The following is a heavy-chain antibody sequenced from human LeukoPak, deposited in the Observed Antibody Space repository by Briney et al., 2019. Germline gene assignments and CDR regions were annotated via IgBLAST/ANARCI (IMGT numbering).Heavy chain of an antibody. CDR3: ARDSPLLRYFDWLVGGHYYYMDV. V-gene: IGHV4-4*07. CDR2: IYTSGST. CDR1: GGSISSYY. Sequence: SETLSLTCTVSGGSISSYYWSWIRQPAGKGLEWIGRIYTSGSTNYNPSLKSRVTISVDTSKNQFSLKLSSVTAADTAVYYCARDSPLLRYFDWLVGGHYYYMDVWGKGTTVTISS. J-gene: IGHJ6*03. D-gene: IGHD3-9*01.